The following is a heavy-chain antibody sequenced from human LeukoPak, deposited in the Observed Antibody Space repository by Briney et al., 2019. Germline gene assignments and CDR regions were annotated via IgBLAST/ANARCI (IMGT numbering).Heavy chain of an antibody. D-gene: IGHD5-12*01. CDR1: GFTFSSYG. Sequence: PGGSLRLSCAASGFTFSSYGMHWVRQAPGKGLEWVAVISYDGSNKYYADSVKGRFTISRDNSKNTLYLRMNSLRAEDTAVYYCAKDHGYGDYWGQGTLVTVSS. V-gene: IGHV3-30*18. CDR3: AKDHGYGDY. J-gene: IGHJ4*02. CDR2: ISYDGSNK.